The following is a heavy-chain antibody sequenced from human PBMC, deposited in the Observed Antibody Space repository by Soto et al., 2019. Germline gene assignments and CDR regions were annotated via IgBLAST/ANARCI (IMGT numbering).Heavy chain of an antibody. CDR3: ARSPEGYYYMDV. CDR2: INPSGGST. CDR1: GYTFTSYY. V-gene: IGHV1-46*03. Sequence: QVQLVQSGAEVKKPGASVKVSCKASGYTFTSYYMHWVRQAPGQGLEWMGIINPSGGSTSYAQKFQGRVTMARDTSTSTVYMELSSLRSEDTAVYYCARSPEGYYYMDVWGKGTTVTVSS. J-gene: IGHJ6*03.